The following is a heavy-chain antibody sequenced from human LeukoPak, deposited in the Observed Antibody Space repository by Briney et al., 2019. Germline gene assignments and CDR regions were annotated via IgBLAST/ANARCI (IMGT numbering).Heavy chain of an antibody. D-gene: IGHD3-3*01. CDR2: IYPSDSDA. CDR1: GYSLTSYW. J-gene: IGHJ4*02. CDR3: ATPGYYGSFDY. V-gene: IGHV5-51*01. Sequence: GESLKISCKGSGYSLTSYWIGWVRQMPGKGLEWMGIIYPSDSDARYSPSFQGQVTISADKTISTTYLQWNSLKASDTAMYYCATPGYYGSFDYWGQGTLVTVSS.